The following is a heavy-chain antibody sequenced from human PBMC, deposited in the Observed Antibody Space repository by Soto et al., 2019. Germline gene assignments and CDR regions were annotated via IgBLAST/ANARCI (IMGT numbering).Heavy chain of an antibody. CDR1: GFTFSSYA. CDR3: ARVNYYDSSGYYSPLDY. V-gene: IGHV3-30-3*01. Sequence: PGGSLRLSCAASGFTFSSYAMHWVRQAPGKGLEWVAVISYDGSNKYYADPVKGRFTISRDNSKNTLYLQMNSLRAEDTAVYYCARVNYYDSSGYYSPLDYWGQGTLVTVSS. J-gene: IGHJ4*02. D-gene: IGHD3-22*01. CDR2: ISYDGSNK.